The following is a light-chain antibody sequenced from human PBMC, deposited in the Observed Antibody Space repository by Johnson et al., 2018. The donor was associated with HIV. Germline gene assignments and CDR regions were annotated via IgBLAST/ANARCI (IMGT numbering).Light chain of an antibody. CDR1: SSNIGNNR. CDR2: DNN. CDR3: ATWDTSLSAGGV. J-gene: IGLJ1*01. V-gene: IGLV1-51*01. Sequence: QSVLTQPPSVSAAPGQKVTISCSGSSSNIGNNRVSWYQQLPGTAPKLLIYDNNKRPSGIPDRFSDSKSGTSATLGITGLQTGDAADYYCATWDTSLSAGGVFGTGTKVTVL.